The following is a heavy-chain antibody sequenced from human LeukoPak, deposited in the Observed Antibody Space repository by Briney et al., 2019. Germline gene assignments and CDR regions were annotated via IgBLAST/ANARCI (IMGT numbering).Heavy chain of an antibody. V-gene: IGHV1-69*13. Sequence: SVKVSCKASGGSFSSYAISWVRQAPGQGLEWMGGIIPIFGTANYAQKFQGRVTITADESTSTAYMELSSLRSEDTAVYYCARGQYYYGSGSGYYYGMDVWGKGTTVTVSS. CDR2: IIPIFGTA. D-gene: IGHD3-10*01. CDR1: GGSFSSYA. J-gene: IGHJ6*04. CDR3: ARGQYYYGSGSGYYYGMDV.